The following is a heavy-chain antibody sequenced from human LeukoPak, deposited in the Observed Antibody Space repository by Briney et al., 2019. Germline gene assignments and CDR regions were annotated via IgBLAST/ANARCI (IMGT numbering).Heavy chain of an antibody. D-gene: IGHD3-16*02. V-gene: IGHV3-64D*06. CDR1: GFTFSSYA. J-gene: IGHJ4*02. CDR2: ISSNGGST. Sequence: SGGSLRLSCSASGFTFSSYAMHWVRQAPGKGLEYVSAISSNGGSTYYADSVKGRFTISRDNSKNTLYLQMSSLRAEDTAVYYCVKELYDYVWGSYRYFDYWGQGTLVTVSS. CDR3: VKELYDYVWGSYRYFDY.